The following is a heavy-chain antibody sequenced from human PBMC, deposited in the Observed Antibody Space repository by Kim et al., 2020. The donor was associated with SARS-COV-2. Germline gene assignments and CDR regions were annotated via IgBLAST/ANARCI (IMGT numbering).Heavy chain of an antibody. CDR1: GFTFSSYN. V-gene: IGHV3-21*01. Sequence: GGSLRLSCAASGFTFSSYNMNWVRQAPGKGLEWVSSISSRSSYIYYADSVKGRFTISRDNAKNSLYLQMNSLRAEDTAVYYCARVFYYYGSGSYLFDAFDIWGQGTMVTVSS. CDR2: ISSRSSYI. D-gene: IGHD3-10*01. J-gene: IGHJ3*02. CDR3: ARVFYYYGSGSYLFDAFDI.